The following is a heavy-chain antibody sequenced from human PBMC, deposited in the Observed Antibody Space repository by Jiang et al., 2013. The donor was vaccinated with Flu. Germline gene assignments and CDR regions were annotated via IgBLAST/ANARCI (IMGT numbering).Heavy chain of an antibody. V-gene: IGHV4-59*08. CDR3: ARLYYDSSGYYYFDY. CDR2: IYYSGST. D-gene: IGHD3-22*01. Sequence: ISTYYWSSDPAAPRKGLEWIGYIYYSGSTNYNPSLKSRVTISVDTSKNQFSLKLSSVTAADTAVYYCARLYYDSSGYYYFDYWGQGTLVSVSS. CDR1: ISTYY. J-gene: IGHJ4*02.